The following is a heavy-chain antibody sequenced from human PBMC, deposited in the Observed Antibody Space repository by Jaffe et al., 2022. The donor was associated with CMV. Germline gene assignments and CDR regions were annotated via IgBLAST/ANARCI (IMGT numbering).Heavy chain of an antibody. D-gene: IGHD2-15*01. CDR1: GFTFSSYS. CDR2: ISSSSSYI. Sequence: EVQLVESGGGLVKPGGSLRLSCAASGFTFSSYSMNWVRQAPGKGLEWVSSISSSSSYIYYADSVKGRFTISRDNAKNSLYLQMNSLRAEDTAVYYCARAPVPDIVVVVAAPPDYWGQGTLVTVSS. J-gene: IGHJ4*02. V-gene: IGHV3-21*01. CDR3: ARAPVPDIVVVVAAPPDY.